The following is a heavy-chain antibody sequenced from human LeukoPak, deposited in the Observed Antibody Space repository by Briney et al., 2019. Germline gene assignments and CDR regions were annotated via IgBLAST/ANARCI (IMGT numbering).Heavy chain of an antibody. CDR1: GYTFTTYY. CDR2: INPSGDSA. Sequence: ASVKVSCKASGYTFTTYYMHWVRQAPGQGLEWMGVINPSGDSASYAQKFQGRITMTRDASTSTVYVELSSLRSEDTAVYYCASKDTSGWYEEAWGQGTLVTVSS. J-gene: IGHJ5*02. V-gene: IGHV1-46*01. D-gene: IGHD6-19*01. CDR3: ASKDTSGWYEEA.